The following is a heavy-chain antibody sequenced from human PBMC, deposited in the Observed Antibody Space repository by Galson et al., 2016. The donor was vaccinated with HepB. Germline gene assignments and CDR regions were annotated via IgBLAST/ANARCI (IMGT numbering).Heavy chain of an antibody. Sequence: RLSCAASGFSFSSYAMSWVRQAPGKGLEWVSGITSGGTTYYADSVKGRFTISRDNSKNILYLQMKSLRDEDTAVYYCAKRPYSYGGHYGMDVWGQGTTVTVSS. J-gene: IGHJ6*02. CDR1: GFSFSSYA. D-gene: IGHD5-18*01. V-gene: IGHV3-23*01. CDR3: AKRPYSYGGHYGMDV. CDR2: ITSGGTT.